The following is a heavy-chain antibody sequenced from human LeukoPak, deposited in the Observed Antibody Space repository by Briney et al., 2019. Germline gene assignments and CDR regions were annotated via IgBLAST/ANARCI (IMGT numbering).Heavy chain of an antibody. CDR3: ARDSTLSNY. J-gene: IGHJ4*02. CDR2: LKYDGSET. D-gene: IGHD3-16*01. V-gene: IGHV3-7*04. Sequence: PGGSLRLSCAASGLTFSSYWMAWVRQAPGKGLEWVATLKYDGSETYYVDSVRGRFSISRDNAKNSLYLQMNSLRAEDTAVYYCARDSTLSNYWGQGTLVTVSS. CDR1: GLTFSSYW.